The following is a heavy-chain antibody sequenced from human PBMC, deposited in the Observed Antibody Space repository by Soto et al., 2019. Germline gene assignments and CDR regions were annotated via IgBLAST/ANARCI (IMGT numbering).Heavy chain of an antibody. Sequence: ASVKVSCKASGYTFTSYAMHWVRQAPGQRLEWMGWINAGNGNTKYAQKFQGRVTITTDKSTSTAYMELSSLRSEDTAVYYCARVSPQYYYDSSALTSWGQGTLVTVSS. CDR1: GYTFTSYA. V-gene: IGHV1-3*01. J-gene: IGHJ4*02. D-gene: IGHD3-22*01. CDR3: ARVSPQYYYDSSALTS. CDR2: INAGNGNT.